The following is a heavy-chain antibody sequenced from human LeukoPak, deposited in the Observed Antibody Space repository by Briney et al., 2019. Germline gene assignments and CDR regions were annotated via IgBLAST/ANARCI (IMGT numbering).Heavy chain of an antibody. Sequence: LSLTCTVSGYSISSGYYWGWIRQPPGKGLEWVSYINTRSTTIYYADSVKGRFTISRDSAKNSLYLQMNSLRAEDTALYYCARDYFHDYGGQGTLVTVSS. V-gene: IGHV3-11*04. CDR1: GYSISSGYY. D-gene: IGHD3-10*01. CDR3: ARDYFHDY. J-gene: IGHJ4*02. CDR2: INTRSTTI.